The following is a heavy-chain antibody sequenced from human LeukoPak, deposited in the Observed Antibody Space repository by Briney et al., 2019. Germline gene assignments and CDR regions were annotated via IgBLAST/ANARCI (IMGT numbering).Heavy chain of an antibody. Sequence: GGSLRLSCAASGFTFSSYSMNWVRQAPGKGLEWVSYISSSSSTIYYADSVKGRFTISRDNAKNSLYLQMNSLRAEDAAVYYCARDTSYCGGDCYSVGRTPFDYWGQGTLVTVSS. CDR3: ARDTSYCGGDCYSVGRTPFDY. D-gene: IGHD2-21*02. J-gene: IGHJ4*02. CDR2: ISSSSSTI. CDR1: GFTFSSYS. V-gene: IGHV3-48*01.